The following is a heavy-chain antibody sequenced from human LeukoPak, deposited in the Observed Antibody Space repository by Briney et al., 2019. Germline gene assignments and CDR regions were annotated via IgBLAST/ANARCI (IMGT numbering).Heavy chain of an antibody. J-gene: IGHJ5*02. CDR2: IYYSGST. CDR1: GGSISSGVYY. D-gene: IGHD2-15*01. Sequence: SETLSLTCTVSGGSISSGVYYWSWIRQPPGKGLEWIGYIYYSGSTYYNPSLKSRVTISVDTSKNQFSLKLSSVTAADTAVYYCARDGGGISWFDPWGQGTLVTVSS. CDR3: ARDGGGISWFDP. V-gene: IGHV4-30-4*08.